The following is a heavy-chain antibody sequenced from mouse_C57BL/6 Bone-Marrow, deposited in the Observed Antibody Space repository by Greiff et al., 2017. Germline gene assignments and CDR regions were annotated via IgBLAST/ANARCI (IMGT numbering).Heavy chain of an antibody. CDR1: GFTFSDYY. Sequence: EVQVVESGGGLVQPGGSLKLSCAASGFTFSDYYMYWVRQTPEKRLEWVAYISNGGGSTYYPDTVKGRFTISRDNAKNTLYLQMSRLKSEDTAMYYCARQYYGSSYTWFAYWGQGTLVTVSA. D-gene: IGHD1-1*01. CDR3: ARQYYGSSYTWFAY. V-gene: IGHV5-12*01. CDR2: ISNGGGST. J-gene: IGHJ3*01.